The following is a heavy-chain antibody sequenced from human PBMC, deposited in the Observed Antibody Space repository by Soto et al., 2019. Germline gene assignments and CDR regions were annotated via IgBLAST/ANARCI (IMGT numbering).Heavy chain of an antibody. J-gene: IGHJ4*02. D-gene: IGHD2-8*02. CDR3: ARDKITGLFDY. CDR1: GGSFSGYY. V-gene: IGHV4-34*01. Sequence: SATLSLTCAVYGGSFSGYYWTWIRQPPGTGLEWIGEINHSGSTNYNPSLKSRVTISVDTSKNQFSLKLTSVTAADTAVYYCARDKITGLFDYWGQGTQVTVSS. CDR2: INHSGST.